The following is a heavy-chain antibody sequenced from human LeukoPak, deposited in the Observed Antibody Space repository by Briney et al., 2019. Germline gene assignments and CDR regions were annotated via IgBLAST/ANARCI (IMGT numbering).Heavy chain of an antibody. CDR1: GFNFDDYD. J-gene: IGHJ4*02. D-gene: IGHD6-19*01. CDR2: ITGRSDKT. CDR3: AKGGWLDD. Sequence: GGSLRLSCVASGFNFDDYDMTWARQAPGKGLEWVSTITGRSDKTYYTDSVKGRFVTSRDNSKDTLYLQMNSLRAEDTALYYCAKGGWLDDLGQGALVTVSS. V-gene: IGHV3-23*01.